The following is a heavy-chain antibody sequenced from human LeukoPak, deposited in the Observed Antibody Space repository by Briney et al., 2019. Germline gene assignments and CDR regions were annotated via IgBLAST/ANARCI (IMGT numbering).Heavy chain of an antibody. Sequence: ASVKVSCKASGYTFTGYYMHWVRQAPGQGLEWMGWINPNSGGTNYAQKFQGRFTISRDNAKNSLYLQMNSLRAEDTAVYYCARASEFKVGYYYYYYMDVWGKGTTVTVSS. J-gene: IGHJ6*03. CDR1: GYTFTGYY. D-gene: IGHD1-26*01. V-gene: IGHV1-2*02. CDR3: ARASEFKVGYYYYYYMDV. CDR2: INPNSGGT.